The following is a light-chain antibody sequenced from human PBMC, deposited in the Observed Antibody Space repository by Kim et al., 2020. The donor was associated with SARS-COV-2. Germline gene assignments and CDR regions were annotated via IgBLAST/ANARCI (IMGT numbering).Light chain of an antibody. Sequence: EIVMTQSPATLSVSPGERATLSCRASQSVSSNLAWYQQKPGQAPRLLIYGASTRATGLPARFSGSGSGTEFTLTIYSLQSEDFAVYYCQQYSRGYTFGQGTKLEI. CDR1: QSVSSN. J-gene: IGKJ2*01. CDR3: QQYSRGYT. V-gene: IGKV3-15*01. CDR2: GAS.